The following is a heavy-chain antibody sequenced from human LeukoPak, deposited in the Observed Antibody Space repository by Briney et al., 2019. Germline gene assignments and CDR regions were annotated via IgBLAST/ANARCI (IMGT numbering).Heavy chain of an antibody. CDR2: VYYSGST. CDR3: ARGVLLPTHYFDY. J-gene: IGHJ4*02. D-gene: IGHD3-10*01. V-gene: IGHV4-59*01. CDR1: GGSISSYY. Sequence: SETLSLTCTVSGGSISSYYWSWIRQPPGKGLEWIGYVYYSGSTNYNPSLKSRVTISVDTSKNQFSLKLSSVTAADTAVYYCARGVLLPTHYFDYWGQGTLVTVSS.